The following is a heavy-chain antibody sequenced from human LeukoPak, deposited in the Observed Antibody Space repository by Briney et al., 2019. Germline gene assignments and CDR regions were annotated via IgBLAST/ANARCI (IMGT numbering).Heavy chain of an antibody. V-gene: IGHV4-59*08. Sequence: SETLSLTCTVSGGSISIYYWSWIRQPPGKGLEWIGYIYYSGSTNYNPSLKSRVTISVDTSKNQFSLKLSSVTAADTAVYYCARATRYDSSGYSFDYWGQGTLVTVSS. J-gene: IGHJ4*02. CDR2: IYYSGST. CDR3: ARATRYDSSGYSFDY. D-gene: IGHD3-22*01. CDR1: GGSISIYY.